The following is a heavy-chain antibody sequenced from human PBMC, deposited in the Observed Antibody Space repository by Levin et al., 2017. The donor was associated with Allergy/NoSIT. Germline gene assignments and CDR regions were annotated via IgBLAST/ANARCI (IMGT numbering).Heavy chain of an antibody. CDR3: ARAWGRGDHFDH. Sequence: PSETLSLTCAVYGGSLSDYFWIWIRQSPVKGLEWIGEIKYDGFTNYNPSLGSRVAISLDMSKNQFALKLSSVTAADTAVYYCARAWGRGDHFDHWGPGSPVTVSS. J-gene: IGHJ4*02. V-gene: IGHV4-34*01. CDR1: GGSLSDYF. CDR2: IKYDGFT. D-gene: IGHD2-21*02.